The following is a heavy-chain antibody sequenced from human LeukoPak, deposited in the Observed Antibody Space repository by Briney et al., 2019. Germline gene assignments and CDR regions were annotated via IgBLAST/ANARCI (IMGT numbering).Heavy chain of an antibody. D-gene: IGHD1-26*01. J-gene: IGHJ3*02. Sequence: ASVKVSCKASGYTFTSYYMHWVRQAPGQGLEWMGIINPSGGSTSYAQKFQGRVTMTRDTSTSTVYMELSGLRSEDTAVYYCARGHISGSYFLQIGIWGQGTMVTVSS. CDR2: INPSGGST. CDR3: ARGHISGSYFLQIGI. V-gene: IGHV1-46*03. CDR1: GYTFTSYY.